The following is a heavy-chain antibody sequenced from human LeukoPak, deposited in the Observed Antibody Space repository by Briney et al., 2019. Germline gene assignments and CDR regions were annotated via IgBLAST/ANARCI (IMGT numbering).Heavy chain of an antibody. CDR3: ATSSSGWLSVNDAFDI. CDR2: ISGSGGST. D-gene: IGHD6-19*01. CDR1: GFTFSSYA. Sequence: GGSLRLSCAASGFTFSSYAMSWVRQAPGKGLEWVSAISGSGGSTYYADSVKGRFTISRDNSKNTLYLQMNSLRAEDTAVYCCATSSSGWLSVNDAFDIWGQGTMVTVSS. J-gene: IGHJ3*02. V-gene: IGHV3-23*01.